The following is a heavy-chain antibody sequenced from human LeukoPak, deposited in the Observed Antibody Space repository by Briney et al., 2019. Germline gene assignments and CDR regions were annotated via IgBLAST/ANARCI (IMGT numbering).Heavy chain of an antibody. J-gene: IGHJ4*02. CDR1: GGAIHSYY. Sequence: ASETLSLTCSVSGGAIHSYYWSWIRQPPGKGLEWIGSIYYTGSTYYNPSLKSRVTISVDMSKNQFSLKLSSVTAADTAVYYCARDGRYGHYTDCWGQGTLVTVSS. CDR2: IYYTGST. CDR3: ARDGRYGHYTDC. D-gene: IGHD5-18*01. V-gene: IGHV4-59*12.